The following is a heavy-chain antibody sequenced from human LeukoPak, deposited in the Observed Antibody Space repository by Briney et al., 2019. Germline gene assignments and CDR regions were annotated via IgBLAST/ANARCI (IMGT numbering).Heavy chain of an antibody. J-gene: IGHJ4*02. Sequence: SETLSLACTVSGGSISSTSYYWGWVRQSPGKGLEWIGTLFYSGGTSYNPSLRSRLTISVDRPKNQFTLKLSSVTAADTAVYFCARLGMKIMRTEQRGELEYWGQGTLVSVSS. CDR2: LFYSGGT. D-gene: IGHD6-25*01. CDR3: ARLGMKIMRTEQRGELEY. V-gene: IGHV4-39*01. CDR1: GGSISSTSYY.